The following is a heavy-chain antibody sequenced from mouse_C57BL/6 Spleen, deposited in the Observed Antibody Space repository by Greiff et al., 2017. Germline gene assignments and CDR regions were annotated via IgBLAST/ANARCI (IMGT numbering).Heavy chain of an antibody. J-gene: IGHJ4*01. CDR2: ISSGSSTT. CDR1: GFTFSDYG. V-gene: IGHV5-17*01. CDR3: ARKGDLYDCTDGAMDC. Sequence: EVKLMESGGGLVKPGGSLKLSCAASGFTFSDYGMHWVRQAPEKGLEWVAYISSGSSTTYYADTVKGRFTISRDNAKNTLFLQRTSLRSEDTAMYYCARKGDLYDCTDGAMDCWGQGASVTVAS. D-gene: IGHD2-3*01.